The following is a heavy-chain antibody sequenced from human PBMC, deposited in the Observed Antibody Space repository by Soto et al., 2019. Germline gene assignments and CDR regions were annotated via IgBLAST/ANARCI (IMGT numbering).Heavy chain of an antibody. D-gene: IGHD2-21*02. V-gene: IGHV1-46*01. CDR3: ARANSVVVVTAIGSDDAFDI. J-gene: IGHJ3*02. CDR2: INPSGGST. CDR1: GYTFTSYY. Sequence: ASVKVSFKASGYTFTSYYMHWVRQAPGQGLEWMGIINPSGGSTSYAQKFQGRVTMTRXXXXXXVXMXLXXXXSEXTAVYYCARANSVVVVTAIGSDDAFDIWG.